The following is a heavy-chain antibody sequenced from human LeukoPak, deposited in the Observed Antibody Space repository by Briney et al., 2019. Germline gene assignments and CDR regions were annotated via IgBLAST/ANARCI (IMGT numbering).Heavy chain of an antibody. Sequence: GGSLRLSCAASGFTFSNYWMSWVRQAPGKGLEWVANIKQDGSGKYYVDSVKGRFTISRDNAKNSLYLQMNSLRAEDTAVYYCARSPAAGTPTFDYWGQGTLVTVSS. V-gene: IGHV3-7*01. CDR2: IKQDGSGK. D-gene: IGHD6-13*01. J-gene: IGHJ4*02. CDR3: ARSPAAGTPTFDY. CDR1: GFTFSNYW.